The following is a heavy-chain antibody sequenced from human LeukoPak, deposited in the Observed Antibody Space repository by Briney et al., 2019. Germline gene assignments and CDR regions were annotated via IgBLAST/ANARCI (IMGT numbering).Heavy chain of an antibody. V-gene: IGHV3-74*01. CDR2: INSDGSST. CDR3: ARGDLTGSIDY. CDR1: GFTFSNSW. J-gene: IGHJ4*02. Sequence: PGGSLRLSCAASGFTFSNSWMHWVRQAPGKGLGGVSRINSDGSSTGYADSVKGRFTISRDNAKNTLYLQMNSLRAEDTAVYYCARGDLTGSIDYWGQGTLVTVSS. D-gene: IGHD3-9*01.